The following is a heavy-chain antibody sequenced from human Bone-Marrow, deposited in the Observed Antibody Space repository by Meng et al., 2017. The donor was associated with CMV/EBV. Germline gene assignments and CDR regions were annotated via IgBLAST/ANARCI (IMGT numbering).Heavy chain of an antibody. Sequence: GGSLRLSCAASGFTFSSYGMHWVRQAPGKGLEWVAFIRYDGSNKYYADSVKGRFTISRDNSKNTLYLQMNSLRAEDTAVYYCAKEVLWSGYFSPFDYWGQGTLVTVSS. CDR1: GFTFSSYG. CDR3: AKEVLWSGYFSPFDY. CDR2: IRYDGSNK. V-gene: IGHV3-30*02. D-gene: IGHD3-3*01. J-gene: IGHJ4*02.